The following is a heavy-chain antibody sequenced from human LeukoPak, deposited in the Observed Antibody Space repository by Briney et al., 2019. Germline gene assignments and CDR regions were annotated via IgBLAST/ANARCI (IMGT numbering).Heavy chain of an antibody. CDR2: ISGGGDST. J-gene: IGHJ4*02. CDR3: AKDIFGVFGY. D-gene: IGHD3-3*01. V-gene: IGHV3-23*01. Sequence: GGSLRLSCAASGFTFSSYGMSWARQAPGKGLEWVSAISGGGDSTYYADSVKGRFTISRDDSKNTLYLQMNSLRAEDTAVYYCAKDIFGVFGYWGQGTLVTVSS. CDR1: GFTFSSYG.